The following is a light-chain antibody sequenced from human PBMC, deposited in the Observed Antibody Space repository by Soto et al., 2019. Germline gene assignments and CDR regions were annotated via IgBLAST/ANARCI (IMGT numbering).Light chain of an antibody. J-gene: IGKJ1*01. CDR1: QSLTSSY. CDR3: QQYGSSPRT. V-gene: IGKV3-20*01. CDR2: GAS. Sequence: EIVLTQSPGTLSLSPGDRATLSCRASQSLTSSYLAWYQQKPGQAPRLLIYGASSRATGIPDRFSGSGSGTDFTLIISRLEPEDFAVYYCQQYGSSPRTFGQGTKVDIK.